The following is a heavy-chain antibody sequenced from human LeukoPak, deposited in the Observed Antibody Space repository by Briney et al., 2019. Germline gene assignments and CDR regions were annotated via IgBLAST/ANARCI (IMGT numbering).Heavy chain of an antibody. CDR3: AGPGGYSDWLPYGY. V-gene: IGHV4-61*02. Sequence: PSETLSLTCTVSGGSISSGSYYWSWIRQPAGKGLEWIVRIYSSRSTNYNPSLKSRVTISEDTSKNQFSLRLSSVTAADTALYYCAGPGGYSDWLPYGYWGQGTLVTVSS. CDR2: IYSSRST. CDR1: GGSISSGSYY. J-gene: IGHJ4*02. D-gene: IGHD3-9*01.